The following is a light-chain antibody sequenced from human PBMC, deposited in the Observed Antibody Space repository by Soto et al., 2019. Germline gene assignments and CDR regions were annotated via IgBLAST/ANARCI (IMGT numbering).Light chain of an antibody. Sequence: QSALTQPASVSGSPGQSITISCTGTSSDDGGYNYVSWYQQHPGKAHKLMIYDVSNRPSGVSNRFSGSKSGNTASLTISGLQAEDEADYYCSSYTSSSTPVVFGGGTKVPVL. CDR1: SSDDGGYNY. CDR3: SSYTSSSTPVV. CDR2: DVS. V-gene: IGLV2-14*01. J-gene: IGLJ2*01.